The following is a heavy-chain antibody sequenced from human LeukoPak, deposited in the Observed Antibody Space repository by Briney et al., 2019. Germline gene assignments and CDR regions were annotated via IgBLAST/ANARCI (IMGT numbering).Heavy chain of an antibody. V-gene: IGHV3-7*01. CDR3: ARDNEGYSGYFDY. D-gene: IGHD5-12*01. CDR2: IKQDGSEK. CDR1: GFTFSSYW. Sequence: GGSLRLSCAASGFTFSSYWMSWVRQAPGKGLEWVANIKQDGSEKYYVDSVKGRFTISRDNAKNSLYLQMNSLRAEDTAVYYCARDNEGYSGYFDYWGQGTLVTVSS. J-gene: IGHJ4*02.